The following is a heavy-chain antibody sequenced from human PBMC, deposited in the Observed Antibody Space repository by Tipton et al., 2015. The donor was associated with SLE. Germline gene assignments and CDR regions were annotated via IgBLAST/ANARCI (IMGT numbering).Heavy chain of an antibody. D-gene: IGHD4-17*01. CDR1: GYTFTSYG. J-gene: IGHJ4*02. CDR3: ARVDAYGGYTPHYFDY. Sequence: QSGPEVKKPGASVKVSCRASGYTFTSYGISWVRQAPGQGLEWMGWISAYNGNTNYAQKLQGRVTMTTDTSTSTAYMELRSLRSDDTAVYYCARVDAYGGYTPHYFDYWGQGTLVTVSS. CDR2: ISAYNGNT. V-gene: IGHV1-18*01.